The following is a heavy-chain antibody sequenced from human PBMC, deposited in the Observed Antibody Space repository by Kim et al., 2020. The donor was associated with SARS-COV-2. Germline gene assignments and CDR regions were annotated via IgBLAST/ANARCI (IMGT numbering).Heavy chain of an antibody. V-gene: IGHV3-7*03. D-gene: IGHD2-15*01. CDR3: GRGIGGDV. CDR2: IKRDGSAK. CDR1: GFTFSSYW. Sequence: GGSLRLSCTASGFTFSSYWMNWVRQAPGKGLEWVANIKRDGSAKYYVDSVEGRFTISRDNTKNSVYLQMNSLRADDTAVYYCGRGIGGDVWGLGAMGTV. J-gene: IGHJ3*01.